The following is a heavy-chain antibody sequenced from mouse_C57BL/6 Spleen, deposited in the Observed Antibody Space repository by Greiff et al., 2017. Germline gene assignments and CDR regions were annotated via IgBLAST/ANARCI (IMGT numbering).Heavy chain of an antibody. J-gene: IGHJ4*01. CDR2: INPSNGGT. CDR3: ARVGSSGLPY. Sequence: QLQLKQPGTELVKPGASVKLSCKASGYTFTSYWMHWVKQRPGQGLEWIGNINPSNGGTNYNEKFKSKATLTDKSSSTAYMQLSSLTSEDSAVYYCARVGSSGLPYWGQGTSVTVSS. CDR1: GYTFTSYW. V-gene: IGHV1-53*01. D-gene: IGHD3-2*02.